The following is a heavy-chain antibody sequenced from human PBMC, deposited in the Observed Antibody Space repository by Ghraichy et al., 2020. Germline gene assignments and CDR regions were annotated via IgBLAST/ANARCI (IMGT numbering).Heavy chain of an antibody. CDR2: IYSTGDT. Sequence: SETLSLTCTVSGGSVNRGDFYWTWIRQPPGKGLEWIGYIYSTGDTYYNPSLKSRLTISLDTSKNQFSLRLSSVTAADTAVYYCARVVVEVPADMIDFGYYFQSGMDVWGQGTTVTVSS. V-gene: IGHV4-30-4*01. CDR3: ARVVVEVPADMIDFGYYFQSGMDV. J-gene: IGHJ6*02. D-gene: IGHD2-2*01. CDR1: GGSVNRGDFY.